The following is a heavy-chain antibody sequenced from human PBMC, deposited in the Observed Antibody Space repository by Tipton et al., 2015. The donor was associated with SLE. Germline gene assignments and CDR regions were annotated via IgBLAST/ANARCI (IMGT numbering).Heavy chain of an antibody. V-gene: IGHV4-39*07. CDR3: ARPPRGPNWYFDL. Sequence: TLSLTCTVSGGSIRSSSYYWGWIRQPPGKGLEWIGSIYYSGSTYYNPSLKSRVTISVDTSKNQFSLKLSSVTAADTAVYYCARPPRGPNWYFDLWGRGTLVTVSS. J-gene: IGHJ2*01. CDR1: GGSIRSSSYY. CDR2: IYYSGST.